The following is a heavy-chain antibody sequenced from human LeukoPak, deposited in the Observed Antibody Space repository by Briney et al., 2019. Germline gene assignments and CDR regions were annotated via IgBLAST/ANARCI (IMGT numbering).Heavy chain of an antibody. CDR1: GFTFSSYW. Sequence: GGSLRLSCAASGFTFSSYWMSWVRQAPGKGLEWVANIKQDGSEKYYVDSVKGRFTISRDNAKNSLYLQMNSLRAEDTAVYYCARAGIMITFGGVTEYYFDYWGQGTLVTVSS. V-gene: IGHV3-7*01. CDR3: ARAGIMITFGGVTEYYFDY. CDR2: IKQDGSEK. D-gene: IGHD3-16*01. J-gene: IGHJ4*02.